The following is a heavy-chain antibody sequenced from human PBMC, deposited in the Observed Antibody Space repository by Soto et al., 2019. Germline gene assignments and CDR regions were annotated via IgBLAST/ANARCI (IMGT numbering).Heavy chain of an antibody. CDR2: INPILGIA. Sequence: ASVKVSCKASGGTFSSYTISWVRQAPGQGLEWMGRINPILGIANYAQKFQGRVTITADKSTSTAYMELSSLRSDDTAGYYCARGWSGNPYYYYYYGMDVWGQGTTVTVSS. CDR3: ARGWSGNPYYYYYYGMDV. V-gene: IGHV1-69*02. J-gene: IGHJ6*02. D-gene: IGHD6-19*01. CDR1: GGTFSSYT.